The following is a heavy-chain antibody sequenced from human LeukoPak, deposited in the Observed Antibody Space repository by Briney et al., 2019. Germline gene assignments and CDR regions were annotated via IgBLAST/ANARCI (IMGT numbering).Heavy chain of an antibody. V-gene: IGHV4-39*07. Sequence: PSETLSLTCAVSGDSINSRSYYWAWIRQPPGKGLEWIGSIYHSESTYYNPSLKSRVTISLDTSKNQFSLRLSSLTAADTAVYYCAKDRLSLGAFDIWGQGTMVTVSS. CDR2: IYHSEST. D-gene: IGHD7-27*01. CDR1: GDSINSRSYY. J-gene: IGHJ3*02. CDR3: AKDRLSLGAFDI.